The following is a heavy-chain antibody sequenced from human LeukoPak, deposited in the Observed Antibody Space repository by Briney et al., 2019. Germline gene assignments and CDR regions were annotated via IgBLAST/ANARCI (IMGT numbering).Heavy chain of an antibody. V-gene: IGHV1-2*02. CDR2: INPNSGGT. D-gene: IGHD3-9*01. J-gene: IGHJ5*02. CDR1: GYTFTGYY. CDR3: AREGGDYDILTGYYPSLWFDP. Sequence: ASVKVSCKASGYTFTGYYMHWVRQAPGQGLESMGWINPNSGGTNYAQKFQGRVTMTRDTSISTAYMELSRLRSDDTAVYYCAREGGDYDILTGYYPSLWFDPWGQGTLVTVSS.